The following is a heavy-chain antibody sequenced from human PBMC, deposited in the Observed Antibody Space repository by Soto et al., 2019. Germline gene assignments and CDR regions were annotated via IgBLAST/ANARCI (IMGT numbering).Heavy chain of an antibody. Sequence: QVQLVQSGAEEKKPGASVKVSCMTSGYTLSNYLMHWVRQDPGQRLEWMGWINARDGNTEYSQKFQGRVTISRDTSASTIYLEVSSLTSEDTAVYYCARESCDHWGQGTLVTVSA. CDR3: ARESCDH. V-gene: IGHV1-3*05. CDR1: GYTLSNYL. J-gene: IGHJ4*02. CDR2: INARDGNT.